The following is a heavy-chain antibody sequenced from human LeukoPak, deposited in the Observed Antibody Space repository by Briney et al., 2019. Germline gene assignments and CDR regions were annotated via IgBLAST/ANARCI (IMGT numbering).Heavy chain of an antibody. CDR3: ARVRLEDFDWLFEVHYFDY. J-gene: IGHJ4*02. CDR1: GFTFSDYY. V-gene: IGHV3-11*06. D-gene: IGHD3-9*01. CDR2: ISSSSSYT. Sequence: PGGSLRLFCAASGFTFSDYYMSWIRQASGKGLEWVSYISSSSSYTNYADSVKGRFTISRDNAKNSLYLQMNSLRAEDTAVYYCARVRLEDFDWLFEVHYFDYWGQGTLVTVSS.